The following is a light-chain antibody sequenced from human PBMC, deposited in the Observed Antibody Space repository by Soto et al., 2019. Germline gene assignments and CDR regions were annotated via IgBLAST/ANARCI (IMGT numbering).Light chain of an antibody. Sequence: DIQMTQSPSSLCASVGDTVTISCRASQAINIYLAWYQQKPGKLPDLLIYDASNLHIGVSSRFSGSGYGTDFTLTISNLQPEDVAIYYCQRYDAAPLTFGGGTKVAIK. V-gene: IGKV1-27*01. J-gene: IGKJ4*01. CDR3: QRYDAAPLT. CDR1: QAINIY. CDR2: DAS.